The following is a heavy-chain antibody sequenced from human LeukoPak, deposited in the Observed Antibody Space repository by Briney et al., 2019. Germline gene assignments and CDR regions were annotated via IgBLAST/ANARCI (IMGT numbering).Heavy chain of an antibody. Sequence: ASVKVSCKASGFTFTSSAVQWVRQARGQRLERIGWIVVGSGNTNYAQKFQERVTITRDMSTSTAYMELSSLRSEDTAVYYCAAGPLLWFGELSPNFDCWGQGTLVTVSS. J-gene: IGHJ4*02. CDR1: GFTFTSSA. CDR3: AAGPLLWFGELSPNFDC. CDR2: IVVGSGNT. D-gene: IGHD3-10*01. V-gene: IGHV1-58*01.